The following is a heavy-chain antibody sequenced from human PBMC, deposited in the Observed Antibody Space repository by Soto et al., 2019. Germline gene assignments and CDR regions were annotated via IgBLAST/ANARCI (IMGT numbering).Heavy chain of an antibody. V-gene: IGHV1-18*01. CDR1: GYTFTSYG. Sequence: QVQLVQSGAEVKKPGASVKVSCKASGYTFTSYGISWVRQAPGQGLEWMGWISAYNGNTNYAQKLQGRVTMTTDTATSTTYMEQRGLTCDDTAXXXXXXXXXXXXXXDHWGQGSMVTVSS. CDR2: ISAYNGNT. CDR3: XXXXXXXXXXDH. J-gene: IGHJ4*02.